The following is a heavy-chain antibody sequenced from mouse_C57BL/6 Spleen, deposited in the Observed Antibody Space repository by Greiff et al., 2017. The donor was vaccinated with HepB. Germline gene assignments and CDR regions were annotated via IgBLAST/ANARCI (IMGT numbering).Heavy chain of an antibody. Sequence: EVHLVESGGGLVKPGGSLKLSCAASGFTFSDYGMHWVRQAPEKGLEWVAYISSGSSTIYYADTVKGRFTISRDNAKNTLFLQMTSLRSEDTAMYYCARTPTIVDYFDYWGQGTTLTVSS. CDR1: GFTFSDYG. V-gene: IGHV5-17*01. D-gene: IGHD2-5*01. CDR3: ARTPTIVDYFDY. CDR2: ISSGSSTI. J-gene: IGHJ2*01.